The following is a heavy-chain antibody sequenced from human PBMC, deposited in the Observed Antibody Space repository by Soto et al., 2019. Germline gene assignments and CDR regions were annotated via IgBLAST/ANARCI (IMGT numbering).Heavy chain of an antibody. J-gene: IGHJ6*02. D-gene: IGHD6-13*01. Sequence: GASVKVSCKASGYTFTGYYMHWVRQAPGQGLEWMGWINPNSGGTNYAQKFQGWVTMTRDTSISTAYMELSRLRSDDTAVYYCAREAAANPSDGMDVWGQGTTVTSP. CDR2: INPNSGGT. CDR1: GYTFTGYY. V-gene: IGHV1-2*04. CDR3: AREAAANPSDGMDV.